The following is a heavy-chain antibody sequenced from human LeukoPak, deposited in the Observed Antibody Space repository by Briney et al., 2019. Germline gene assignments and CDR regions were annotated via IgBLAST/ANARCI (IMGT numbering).Heavy chain of an antibody. V-gene: IGHV4-59*01. CDR1: GGSISSYY. CDR3: ARDRGEFNY. J-gene: IGHJ4*02. Sequence: SETLSLTCTVSGGSISSYYWSWIRQPPGKGLEWIGYIYYSGSTNYNPSLKSRVTISVDTSKNQFSLKLSSVTAADTAVYYCARDRGEFNYWGQGTLVTVSS. D-gene: IGHD3-10*01. CDR2: IYYSGST.